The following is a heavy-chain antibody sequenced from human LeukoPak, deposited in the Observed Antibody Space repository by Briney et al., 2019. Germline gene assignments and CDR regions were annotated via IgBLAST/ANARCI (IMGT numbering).Heavy chain of an antibody. Sequence: GRSLTLSCQASRFIFSPYLMHWVRQAPGKGLAWLAVISSDGSNKYHVDCVKGRFTISRDNSKNTLYLEMDSVRRGDTAVYYCARDGIRVGATTLDYWGQGTLVTVSS. CDR2: ISSDGSNK. J-gene: IGHJ4*02. CDR1: RFIFSPYL. V-gene: IGHV3-30*04. D-gene: IGHD1-26*01. CDR3: ARDGIRVGATTLDY.